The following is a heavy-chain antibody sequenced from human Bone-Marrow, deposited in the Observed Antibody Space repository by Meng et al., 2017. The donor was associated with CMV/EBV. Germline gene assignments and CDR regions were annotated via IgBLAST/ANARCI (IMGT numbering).Heavy chain of an antibody. V-gene: IGHV3-30*04. CDR1: GFTFSSYA. CDR2: VSYDGRNK. Sequence: GGSLRLSCAASGFTFSSYAMHWVRQAPGKGREWVAVVSYDGRNKHYADSVKGRFTISRDNSKNTLYLQRKSLRAEDTAVYYCARDLSRKGGYYLYGMDVWGQGTTVTVSS. J-gene: IGHJ6*02. CDR3: ARDLSRKGGYYLYGMDV. D-gene: IGHD3-22*01.